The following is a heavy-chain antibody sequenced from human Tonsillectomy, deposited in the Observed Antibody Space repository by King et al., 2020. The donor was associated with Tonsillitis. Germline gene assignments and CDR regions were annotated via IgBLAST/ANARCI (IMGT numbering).Heavy chain of an antibody. CDR3: AKDGGGHFDY. J-gene: IGHJ4*02. CDR1: GFTFSSYG. D-gene: IGHD3-16*01. Sequence: VQLVESGGGVVQPGRSLRLSCAASGFTFSSYGMHWVRQAPGKGLEWVAVISYDGSNKYYADSGKGRFTISRDNSKNTLYLQMNSLRAEDTAVYYCAKDGGGHFDYWGQGTLVTVSS. V-gene: IGHV3-30*18. CDR2: ISYDGSNK.